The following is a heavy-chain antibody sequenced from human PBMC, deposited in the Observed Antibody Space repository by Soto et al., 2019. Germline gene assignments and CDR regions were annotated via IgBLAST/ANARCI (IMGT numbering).Heavy chain of an antibody. CDR2: IGSSGGYI. J-gene: IGHJ6*02. CDR1: AFIFSDFS. CDR3: ASDKKHKSLGGRFGMDV. V-gene: IGHV3-21*01. Sequence: GGSLRLSCAVSAFIFSDFSMNWVRQAPGKGLEWVASIGSSGGYIFYADSVKGRFTISRDNAKKSLDLQINSLRAEDTAVYYCASDKKHKSLGGRFGMDVWGRGTTVT.